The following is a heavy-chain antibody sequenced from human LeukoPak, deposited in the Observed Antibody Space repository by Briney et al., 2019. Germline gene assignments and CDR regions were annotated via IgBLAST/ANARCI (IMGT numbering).Heavy chain of an antibody. Sequence: SETLSLTCAVYAGSFSGYYWSWIRQPPGKGLEWIGEINHSGSTNYNPSLKSRVTISVDTSKNQFSLKLSSVTAADTAVYYCASPDSASDSDFHHWGQGTLVTVSS. CDR2: INHSGST. CDR1: AGSFSGYY. J-gene: IGHJ1*01. D-gene: IGHD2-21*01. V-gene: IGHV4-34*01. CDR3: ASPDSASDSDFHH.